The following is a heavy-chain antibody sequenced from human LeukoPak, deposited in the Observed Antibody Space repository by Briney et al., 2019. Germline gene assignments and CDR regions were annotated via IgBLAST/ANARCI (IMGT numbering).Heavy chain of an antibody. CDR2: INPNSGGT. J-gene: IGHJ6*03. Sequence: GASVKVSCKASGYTFTRYAMNWVRQAPGQGLEWMGWINPNSGGTNYAQKFQGRVTMTRDTSISTAYMELSRLRSDDTAVYYCAKGRGWEASYYYYYMDVWGKGTTVTISS. CDR3: AKGRGWEASYYYYYMDV. V-gene: IGHV1-2*02. CDR1: GYTFTRYA. D-gene: IGHD1-26*01.